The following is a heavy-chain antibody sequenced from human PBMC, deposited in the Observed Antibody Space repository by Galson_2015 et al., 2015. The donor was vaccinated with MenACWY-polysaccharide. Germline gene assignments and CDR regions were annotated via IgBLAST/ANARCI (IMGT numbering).Heavy chain of an antibody. CDR3: TTDPSYSNYRNDYYYYGMDV. CDR1: GFTFSNAW. CDR2: IKSKADGGTT. Sequence: SLRLSCAASGFTFSNAWMSWVRQAPGKGLEWVGRIKSKADGGTTDYAAPVKGRFTISRDDSKNTLYLQMNSLKTEDTAVYYCTTDPSYSNYRNDYYYYGMDVWGQGTTVTVSS. J-gene: IGHJ6*02. V-gene: IGHV3-15*01. D-gene: IGHD4-11*01.